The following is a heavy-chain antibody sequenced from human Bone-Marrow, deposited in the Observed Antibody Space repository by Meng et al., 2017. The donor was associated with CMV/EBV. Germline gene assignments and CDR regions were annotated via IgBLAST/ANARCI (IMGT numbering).Heavy chain of an antibody. CDR3: TRSLELESYYYLVMDV. V-gene: IGHV1-69*05. D-gene: IGHD1-1*01. Sequence: SVKVSCKASGGTFNSYAISWVRQAPGQGLEWMGGIIPFFGTANYAEKFQGRVTITTDESTSTAYMELSSLRSEDTAVYYCTRSLELESYYYLVMDVWGQGTTVNVSS. CDR1: GGTFNSYA. J-gene: IGHJ6*01. CDR2: IIPFFGTA.